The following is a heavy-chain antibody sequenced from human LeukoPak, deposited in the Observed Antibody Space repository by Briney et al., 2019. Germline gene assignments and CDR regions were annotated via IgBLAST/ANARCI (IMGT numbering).Heavy chain of an antibody. CDR2: IYPGDSDT. CDR1: GYRFTNYW. Sequence: GESLKISCKGSGYRFTNYWIGWVRQMPGKGLEWMGIIYPGDSDTRYSPSFQGQVTISADKSISTAYLQWSSLKASDTAMYYCARHGGYCSSTSCYTLYYFDYWGQGTLVTVSS. J-gene: IGHJ4*02. CDR3: ARHGGYCSSTSCYTLYYFDY. D-gene: IGHD2-2*02. V-gene: IGHV5-51*01.